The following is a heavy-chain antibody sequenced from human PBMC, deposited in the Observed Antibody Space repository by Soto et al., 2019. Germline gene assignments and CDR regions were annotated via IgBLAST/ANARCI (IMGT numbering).Heavy chain of an antibody. D-gene: IGHD3-10*01. CDR1: GGSISSSSYY. CDR3: ARHFSQGGYLVRGVITRHFDY. V-gene: IGHV4-39*01. Sequence: SETLSLTCTVSGGSISSSSYYWGWIRQPPGKGLEWIGSIYYSGSTYYNPSLKSRVTISVDTSKNQFSLKLSSVTAADTAVYYCARHFSQGGYLVRGVITRHFDYWGQGTLVTVSS. J-gene: IGHJ4*02. CDR2: IYYSGST.